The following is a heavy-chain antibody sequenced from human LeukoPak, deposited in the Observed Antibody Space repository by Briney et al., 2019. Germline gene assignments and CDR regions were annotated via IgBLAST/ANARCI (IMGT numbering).Heavy chain of an antibody. CDR3: ARNDWGLGSFWYFTL. J-gene: IGHJ2*01. Sequence: GGSPRLSCEAPGFTVSHYLMRWVRQAPGEGLEGVAYIKQDGSEKEYVDSVKGRFTISRDNAKDSLFLQLNSLRAEDTAVYFCARNDWGLGSFWYFTLWGRGTLVTVSS. V-gene: IGHV3-7*01. CDR1: GFTVSHYL. D-gene: IGHD7-27*01. CDR2: IKQDGSEK.